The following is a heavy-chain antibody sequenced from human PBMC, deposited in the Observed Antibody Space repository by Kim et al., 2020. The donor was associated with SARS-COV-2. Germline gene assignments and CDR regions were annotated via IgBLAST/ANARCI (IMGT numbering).Heavy chain of an antibody. CDR1: GYSFTSYW. V-gene: IGHV5-51*01. J-gene: IGHJ6*02. Sequence: GESLKISCKGSGYSFTSYWIGWVRQMPGKGLEWMGIIYPGDSDTRYSPSFQGQVTISADKSISTAYLQWSSLKASDTAMYYCARHIRAGNYGSGSYYWAKYYYYGMDVWGQGTTVTVSS. CDR2: IYPGDSDT. D-gene: IGHD3-10*01. CDR3: ARHIRAGNYGSGSYYWAKYYYYGMDV.